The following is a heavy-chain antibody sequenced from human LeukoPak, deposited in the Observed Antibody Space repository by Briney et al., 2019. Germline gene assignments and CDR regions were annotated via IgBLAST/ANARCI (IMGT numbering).Heavy chain of an antibody. CDR2: IYSSGST. J-gene: IGHJ6*02. CDR1: GFTVSSNY. CDR3: ARGRGSGSYYLYYYYGLDV. D-gene: IGHD3-10*01. V-gene: IGHV3-53*01. Sequence: GGSLRLSCAASGFTVSSNYMSWVRQAPGKGLEWVSVIYSSGSTYYADSVKGRFTISRDNSKNTVYLQMNSLRAEDTAVYYCARGRGSGSYYLYYYYGLDVWGQGTTVTVSS.